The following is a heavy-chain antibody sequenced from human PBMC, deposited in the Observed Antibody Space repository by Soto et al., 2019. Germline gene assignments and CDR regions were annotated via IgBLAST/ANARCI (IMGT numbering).Heavy chain of an antibody. Sequence: QVQLQQWGAGLLKPSETLSLTCAVYGGSFSGYYWSWIRRPPGKGLELIGEINHSVSTNYNPSLKCRVTLSVYTSKKQFSLKVNSVTAADTAVYYCARGIAKIVVVERDAPDKYYLDSWGQGTLVTVSS. D-gene: IGHD3-22*01. CDR2: INHSVST. J-gene: IGHJ4*02. CDR3: ARGIAKIVVVERDAPDKYYLDS. V-gene: IGHV4-34*02. CDR1: GGSFSGYY.